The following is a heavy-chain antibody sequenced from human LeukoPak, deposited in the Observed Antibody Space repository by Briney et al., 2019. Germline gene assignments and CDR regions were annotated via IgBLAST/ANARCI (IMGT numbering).Heavy chain of an antibody. Sequence: GGSLRLSCATSGFTFSNYWMCWVRQAPGKGLEWVANIRQDGGDKYYADSVKGRFTISRDNARNSLYLQMNSLRAEDTAVYSCARVIVTVPGQSDYFDYWGQGTLVTFSS. CDR2: IRQDGGDK. CDR3: ARVIVTVPGQSDYFDY. J-gene: IGHJ4*02. D-gene: IGHD2/OR15-2a*01. CDR1: GFTFSNYW. V-gene: IGHV3-7*03.